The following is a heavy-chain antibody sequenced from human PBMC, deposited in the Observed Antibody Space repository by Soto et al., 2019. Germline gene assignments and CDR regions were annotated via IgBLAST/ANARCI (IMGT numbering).Heavy chain of an antibody. CDR3: ARPAMGGSSCPFDQ. D-gene: IGHD6-13*01. V-gene: IGHV4-4*02. J-gene: IGHJ4*02. CDR2: IYHSGST. CDR1: GGTISSSNW. Sequence: SETLSLTRAVSGGTISSSNWWSWVRPTPGKGLEWIGEIYHSGSTNYNPSLKSRVTISLDKSKNQFSLKLSSVTAPDTAVYYFARPAMGGSSCPFDQWGQGTLLTGSS.